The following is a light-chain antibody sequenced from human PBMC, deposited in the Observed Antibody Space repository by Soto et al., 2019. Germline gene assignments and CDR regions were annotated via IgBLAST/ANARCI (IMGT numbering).Light chain of an antibody. J-gene: IGKJ1*01. Sequence: DIQMTQSPSTLSASVGDRVTITCRASQSISSWLAWDQQKPGKAPKLLIYDASSLESGVRSRFCGSGSGTDFTLTISSLQPDDFATYYRQQYHRYYPWTFRHANNV. CDR1: QSISSW. V-gene: IGKV1-5*01. CDR2: DAS. CDR3: QQYHRYYPWT.